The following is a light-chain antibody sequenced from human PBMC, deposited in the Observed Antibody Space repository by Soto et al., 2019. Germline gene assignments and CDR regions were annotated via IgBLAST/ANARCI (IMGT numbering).Light chain of an antibody. CDR2: KAS. J-gene: IGKJ5*01. CDR1: QSISSG. CDR3: QQYISYSIS. V-gene: IGKV1-5*03. Sequence: DIQMTQSPSTLSASVGDRVTITCRASQSISSGLAWYQQKPGKAPNLLIYKASSLESGVPSRFSGSGSGTEFTLTISSLQPDDFATYYCQQYISYSISFGQGTRLEIK.